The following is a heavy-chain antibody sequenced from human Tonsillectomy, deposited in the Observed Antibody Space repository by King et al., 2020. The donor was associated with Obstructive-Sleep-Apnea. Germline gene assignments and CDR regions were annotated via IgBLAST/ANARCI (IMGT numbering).Heavy chain of an antibody. J-gene: IGHJ5*02. CDR2: INHSGST. CDR3: ARGSGAAAVNWFDP. CDR1: GGSFSDYY. V-gene: IGHV4-34*01. D-gene: IGHD6-13*01. Sequence: VQLQQWDAGLLKPSETLSLTCAVFGGSFSDYYWSWIRQPPGKGLEWIGEINHSGSTNYNPSLKSRVTISVDTSKNQFSLKWNSVTAADTAVYYCARGSGAAAVNWFDPWGQGTLVTVSS.